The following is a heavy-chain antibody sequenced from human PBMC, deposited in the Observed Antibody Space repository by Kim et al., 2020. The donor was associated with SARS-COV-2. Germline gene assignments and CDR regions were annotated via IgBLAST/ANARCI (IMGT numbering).Heavy chain of an antibody. CDR1: GGSVSSGDYY. CDR2: IYYSGNT. CDR3: ARDREGSGSGWYFGY. Sequence: SETLSLTCTVSGGSVSSGDYYWSWIRHHPGKGLEWIGYIYYSGNTYYNPSLKSRVTISVDTSKNQFSLKLSSVTAADTAVYYCARDREGSGSGWYFGYWGRGTLVTVSS. V-gene: IGHV4-31*03. J-gene: IGHJ4*02. D-gene: IGHD6-19*01.